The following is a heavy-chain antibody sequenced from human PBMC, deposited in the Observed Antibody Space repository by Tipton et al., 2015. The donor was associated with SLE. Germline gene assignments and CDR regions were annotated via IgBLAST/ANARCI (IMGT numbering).Heavy chain of an antibody. Sequence: LSLTCTVSGGSISSSSYYWGWIRQPPGKGLEWIGSIYYSGSTYYNPSLKSRVTISVDTSKNQFSLKLSSVTAADTAVYYCARAKVDIVAFDAFDIWGQGTMVTVSS. CDR2: IYYSGST. CDR1: GGSISSSSYY. V-gene: IGHV4-39*07. CDR3: ARAKVDIVAFDAFDI. D-gene: IGHD5-12*01. J-gene: IGHJ3*02.